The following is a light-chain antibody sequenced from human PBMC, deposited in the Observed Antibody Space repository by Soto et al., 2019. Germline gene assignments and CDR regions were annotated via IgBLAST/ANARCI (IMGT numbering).Light chain of an antibody. J-gene: IGLJ1*01. CDR3: QSYENSRTGFYV. V-gene: IGLV1-40*01. Sequence: QCVLAQPTSASGAPGQRVTISCSRSTSDIRAGFDVHWYQHLPGTAPKLLIYGNTNRPSGVPGRFSGSKSGTSASLVISGLQAEDEADYYCQSYENSRTGFYVFGTGTKVTVL. CDR1: TSDIRAGFD. CDR2: GNT.